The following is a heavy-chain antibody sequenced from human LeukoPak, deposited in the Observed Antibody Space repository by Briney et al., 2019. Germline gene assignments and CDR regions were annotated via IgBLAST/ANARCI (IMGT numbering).Heavy chain of an antibody. CDR3: ARRFSTGPFDY. CDR1: GGSISTYY. V-gene: IGHV4-4*07. Sequence: SETLSLTCTVSGGSISTYYWSWIRQPAGKGLEWIGRIYTSGRTNYNPSLKSRVTMSVDTSKSQFSLKLNSVTAADTAAYYCARRFSTGPFDYWGQGILVTVSS. J-gene: IGHJ4*02. D-gene: IGHD2-2*01. CDR2: IYTSGRT.